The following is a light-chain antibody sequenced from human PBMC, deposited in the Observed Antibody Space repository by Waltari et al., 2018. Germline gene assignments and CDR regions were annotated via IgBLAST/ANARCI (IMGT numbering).Light chain of an antibody. Sequence: QSALTQPASVSGSPGQSITISCTGTSSDVGANKYVSWYQHHPGKVPKLLIYETINRPSGISNRFSGSKSGNTASLTITGIQAEDEADYYCNSYTSTTTWVFGGGTKLTVL. CDR1: SSDVGANKY. J-gene: IGLJ3*02. CDR3: NSYTSTTTWV. CDR2: ETI. V-gene: IGLV2-14*01.